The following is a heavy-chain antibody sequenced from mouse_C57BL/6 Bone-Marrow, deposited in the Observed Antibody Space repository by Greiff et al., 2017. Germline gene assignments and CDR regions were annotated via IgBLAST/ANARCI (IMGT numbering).Heavy chain of an antibody. V-gene: IGHV1-72*01. J-gene: IGHJ4*01. D-gene: IGHD2-12*01. CDR1: GYTFTSYW. Sequence: QVQLQQPGAELVKPGASVKLSCKASGYTFTSYWMHWVKQRPGRGLEWIGRIDPNSGGTKYNEKFKSKATLTVDKTSSTAYMQLSSLTSEDSAVYYCARLRRRVYYYAMDYWGQGTSVTVSS. CDR2: IDPNSGGT. CDR3: ARLRRRVYYYAMDY.